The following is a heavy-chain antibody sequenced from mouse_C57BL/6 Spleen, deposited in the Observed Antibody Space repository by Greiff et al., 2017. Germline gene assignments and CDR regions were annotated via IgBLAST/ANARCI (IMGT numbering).Heavy chain of an antibody. CDR2: ISDGGSYT. J-gene: IGHJ3*01. CDR1: GFTFSSYA. D-gene: IGHD1-1*01. V-gene: IGHV5-4*01. CDR3: AREGVITTVVAKAPFAY. Sequence: VQLKESGGGLVKPGGSLKLSCAASGFTFSSYAMSWVRQTPEKRLEWVATISDGGSYTYYPDNVKGRFTISRDNAKNNLYLQMSHLKSEDTAMDYCAREGVITTVVAKAPFAYWGQGTLVTVSA.